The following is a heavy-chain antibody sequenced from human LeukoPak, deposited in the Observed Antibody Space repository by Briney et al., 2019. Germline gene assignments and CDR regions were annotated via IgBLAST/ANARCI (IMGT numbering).Heavy chain of an antibody. V-gene: IGHV4-59*01. CDR3: ARGNSPFDC. CDR2: ISYSGST. J-gene: IGHJ4*02. CDR1: GGSINNYY. D-gene: IGHD2-21*01. Sequence: SETLSLICTVSGGSINNYYWSWIRQPPGKGLEWIAYISYSGSTNYNPSLKSRVTISVDTSQNQFSLKLNSVTAADTAVYYCARGNSPFDCWGQGTLVTVSS.